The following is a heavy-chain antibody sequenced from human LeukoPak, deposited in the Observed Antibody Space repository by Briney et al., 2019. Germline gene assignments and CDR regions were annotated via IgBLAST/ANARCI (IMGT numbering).Heavy chain of an antibody. Sequence: GGSLRLSCAASGFTFDDYTMHWVRQAPGKGLEWVSLISWDGGSTYYADSVKGRFTISRDNSKNSLYLQMNSLRTEDTALYYCAKDNGYSYGYYFDYWGQGTLVTVSS. J-gene: IGHJ4*02. V-gene: IGHV3-43*01. CDR3: AKDNGYSYGYYFDY. CDR1: GFTFDDYT. D-gene: IGHD5-18*01. CDR2: ISWDGGST.